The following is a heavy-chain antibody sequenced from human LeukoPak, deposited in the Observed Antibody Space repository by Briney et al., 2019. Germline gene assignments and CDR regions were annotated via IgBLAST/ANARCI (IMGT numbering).Heavy chain of an antibody. CDR1: GFTFSSYS. CDR3: ARVVWGATFYYYMDV. CDR2: ISSSSSYI. J-gene: IGHJ6*03. Sequence: GGSLRLSCAASGFTFSSYSMNWVRQAPGKGLEWVSSISSSSSYIYYADSVQGRFTISRDNAKNSLYLQMNSLRAEDTAVYYCARVVWGATFYYYMDVWGKGTTVTISS. V-gene: IGHV3-21*01. D-gene: IGHD3-16*01.